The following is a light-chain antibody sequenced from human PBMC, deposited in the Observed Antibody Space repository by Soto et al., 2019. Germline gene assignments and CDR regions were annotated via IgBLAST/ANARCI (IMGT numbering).Light chain of an antibody. J-gene: IGKJ4*01. CDR3: QQYHSWPPFT. CDR1: QSVSGN. V-gene: IGKV3-15*01. Sequence: EIVMTQSPATLSVSPGERVTLSCRASQSVSGNLAWYQQKPGQAPTLLVYGASTSATGVPARFSGSGSGTEFTLTISSLQSEDFALYHGQQYHSWPPFTFGGGTKVEI. CDR2: GAS.